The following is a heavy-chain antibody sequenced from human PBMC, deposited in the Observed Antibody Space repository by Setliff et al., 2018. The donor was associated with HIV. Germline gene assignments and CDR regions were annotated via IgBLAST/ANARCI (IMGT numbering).Heavy chain of an antibody. CDR1: GYTFTSYY. D-gene: IGHD3-22*01. J-gene: IGHJ4*02. CDR3: ARDYYDSSGYIFFPGLPDY. CDR2: INPSGGST. V-gene: IGHV1-46*01. Sequence: GASVKVSCKASGYTFTSYYMHWVRQAPGQGLEWMGIINPSGGSTSYAQKFQGRVTMTRDTSISTAYMEVSRLRSDDTAVYYCARDYYDSSGYIFFPGLPDYWGQGTLVTVSS.